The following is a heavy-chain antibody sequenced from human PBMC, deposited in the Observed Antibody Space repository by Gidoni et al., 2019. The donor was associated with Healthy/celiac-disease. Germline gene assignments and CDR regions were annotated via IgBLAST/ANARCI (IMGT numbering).Heavy chain of an antibody. CDR1: GFTFSSYE. Sequence: EVQLVESGGGLVQPGGSLRLSCAASGFTFSSYEMNWVRQAPGKGLEWVSYISSSGSTIYYADSVKGRFTISRDNAKNSLYLQMNSLRAEDTAVYYCARDGYAANYYYYGMDVWGQGTTVTVSS. V-gene: IGHV3-48*03. CDR3: ARDGYAANYYYYGMDV. CDR2: ISSSGSTI. D-gene: IGHD2-8*01. J-gene: IGHJ6*02.